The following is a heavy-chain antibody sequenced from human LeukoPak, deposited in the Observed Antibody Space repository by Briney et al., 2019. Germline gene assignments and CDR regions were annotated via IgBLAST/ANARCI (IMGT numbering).Heavy chain of an antibody. CDR1: GFTFYDYA. J-gene: IGHJ3*02. D-gene: IGHD2-21*01. CDR2: ISGDGRDA. V-gene: IGHV3-43*02. CDR3: AKDRVLAYQDTADSFDM. Sequence: GGSLRLSCAASGFTFYDYAMHWVRQAPGQGLEWVSLISGDGRDAYYGDFVKGRFTISRDNINNSLYLQMNNLRTEDTALYYCAKDRVLAYQDTADSFDMCGQGTVVTVSS.